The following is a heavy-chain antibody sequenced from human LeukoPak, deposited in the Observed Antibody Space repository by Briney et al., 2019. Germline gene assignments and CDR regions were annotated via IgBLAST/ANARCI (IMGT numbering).Heavy chain of an antibody. V-gene: IGHV1-18*01. CDR2: ISAYNGNT. CDR1: GYTFTSYG. Sequence: ASVKVSCKASGYTFTSYGISWVRQAPGQGLEWMGWISAYNGNTNYAQKLQGRVTMTTDTSTSTAYMELRSLRSDDTAVYYCARENGVEWSGPFDYWGQGTLVTVSS. D-gene: IGHD3-3*01. J-gene: IGHJ4*02. CDR3: ARENGVEWSGPFDY.